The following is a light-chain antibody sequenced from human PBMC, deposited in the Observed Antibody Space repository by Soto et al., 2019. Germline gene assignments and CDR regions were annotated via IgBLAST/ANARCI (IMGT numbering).Light chain of an antibody. CDR3: SSYTNTSTLV. V-gene: IGLV2-14*03. Sequence: QSVLTQPASVSGSAGQSITISCAGTSSDLGAYKYVSWYQQHPDKAPKLILYEVSRRPSGVSNRFSGSKSGNTASLTISGLLAEDEADYSCSSYTNTSTLVFGTGTKLTVL. CDR2: EVS. J-gene: IGLJ1*01. CDR1: SSDLGAYKY.